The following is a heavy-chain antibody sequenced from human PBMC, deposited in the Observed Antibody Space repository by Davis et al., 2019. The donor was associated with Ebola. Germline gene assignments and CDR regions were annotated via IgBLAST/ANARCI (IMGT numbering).Heavy chain of an antibody. V-gene: IGHV1-2*02. CDR2: INPNSGGT. CDR1: GYTFTGYY. D-gene: IGHD3-10*01. J-gene: IGHJ5*02. Sequence: AASVKVSCKASGYTFTGYYMHWVRQAPGQGLEWMGWINPNSGGTNYAQKLQGRVTMTTDTSTSTAYMELRSLRSDDTAVYYCARDRGKSGWFDPWGQGTLVTVSS. CDR3: ARDRGKSGWFDP.